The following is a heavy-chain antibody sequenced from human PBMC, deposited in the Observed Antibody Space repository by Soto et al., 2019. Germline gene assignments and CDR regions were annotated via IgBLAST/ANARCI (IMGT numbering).Heavy chain of an antibody. CDR2: IDSSGGTI. J-gene: IGHJ1*01. V-gene: IGHV3-48*03. CDR3: ASLWGRQLWLPPT. D-gene: IGHD5-18*01. CDR1: GFTFSNYE. Sequence: EVQLVQSGGGLVQPGGSLRLSCAASGFTFSNYEMNWVRQAPGKGLEWVSNIDSSGGTIYYEDSVKGRFTISRDNAKNSLYLQMTSLGVEDTAVYYCASLWGRQLWLPPTWGQGTQVPVSS.